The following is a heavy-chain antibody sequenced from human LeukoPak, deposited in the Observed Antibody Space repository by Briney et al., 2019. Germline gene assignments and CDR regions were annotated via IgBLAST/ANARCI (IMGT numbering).Heavy chain of an antibody. CDR3: AKSDWLSRLIYKNGLDI. CDR1: GYTFTSYY. V-gene: IGHV1-46*01. CDR2: ITPTIDIT. Sequence: GASVKVSCKASGYTFTSYYMHWVRQAPGQGLEWVGRITPTIDITDYTQTLQGRVTITADKSTNTAYMELSGLRPEDTAVYYCAKSDWLSRLIYKNGLDIWGQGTTVTVSS. D-gene: IGHD3/OR15-3a*01. J-gene: IGHJ6*02.